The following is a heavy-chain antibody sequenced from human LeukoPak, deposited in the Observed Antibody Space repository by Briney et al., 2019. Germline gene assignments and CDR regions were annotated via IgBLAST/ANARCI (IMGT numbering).Heavy chain of an antibody. CDR2: INHSGST. Sequence: SETLSLTCAVYGGSFSGYSWSWIRQPPGKGLEWIGEINHSGSTNYNPSLKSRVTISLDTSKNQFSLKLSSVTAADTAVYYCARDVLAAPGTFDYWGQGALVTVSS. CDR3: ARDVLAAPGTFDY. D-gene: IGHD6-13*01. V-gene: IGHV4-34*01. J-gene: IGHJ4*02. CDR1: GGSFSGYS.